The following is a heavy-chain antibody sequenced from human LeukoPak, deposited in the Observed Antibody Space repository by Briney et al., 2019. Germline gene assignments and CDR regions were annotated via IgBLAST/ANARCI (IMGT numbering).Heavy chain of an antibody. CDR2: IWYDGSNK. J-gene: IGHJ3*02. V-gene: IGHV3-33*01. Sequence: GGSLRLSCAASGFTFSSYGMHWVRQAPGKGLEWGAVIWYDGSNKYYADSVKGRFTISRDNSKNTLYLQMNSLRAEDTAVYYCARTPVAGYHDAFDIWGQGTMVTVSS. CDR1: GFTFSSYG. CDR3: ARTPVAGYHDAFDI. D-gene: IGHD6-19*01.